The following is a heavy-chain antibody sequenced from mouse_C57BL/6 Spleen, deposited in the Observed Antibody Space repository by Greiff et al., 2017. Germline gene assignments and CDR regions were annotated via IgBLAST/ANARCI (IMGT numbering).Heavy chain of an antibody. J-gene: IGHJ2*01. CDR3: ARYRRGRYFDY. V-gene: IGHV7-3*01. Sequence: EVKLQESGGGLVQPGGSLSLSCAASGFTFTDYYMSWVRQPPGKALEWLGFIRNKANGYTTEYSASVKGRFTISRDNSQSILYLQMNALRAEDSATYYCARYRRGRYFDYGGKGTTLTVSS. CDR1: GFTFTDYY. CDR2: IRNKANGYTT.